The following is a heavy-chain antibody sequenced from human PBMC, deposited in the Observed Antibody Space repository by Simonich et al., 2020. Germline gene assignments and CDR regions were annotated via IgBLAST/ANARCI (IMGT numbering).Heavy chain of an antibody. CDR3: ARGRLTGDKGAFDI. CDR2: INPKSGGT. CDR1: GYTFTGYY. J-gene: IGHJ3*02. D-gene: IGHD7-27*01. V-gene: IGHV1-2*02. Sequence: QVQLVQSGAEVKKPGASVKVSCKASGYTFTGYYMHWVRQAPGQGLEWRGWINPKSGGTNYAQKFQGRVTRTRDTSISTAYMELSRLRSDDTAVYYCARGRLTGDKGAFDIWGQGTMVTVSS.